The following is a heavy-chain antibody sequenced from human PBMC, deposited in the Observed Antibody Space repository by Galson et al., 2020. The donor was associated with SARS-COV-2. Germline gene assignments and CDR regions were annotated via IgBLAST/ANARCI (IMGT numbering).Heavy chain of an antibody. Sequence: SETLSLTCSVSGGSISSSSYYWGWIRQPPGKWLEWLGRIYYTGNTYYNPSLKSRVTISVDTSKNQFSLKLSSVTAADTAVYYCARWEPPFSFDIWGQGTMVTVSS. D-gene: IGHD1-26*01. CDR3: ARWEPPFSFDI. J-gene: IGHJ3*02. CDR1: GGSISSSSYY. V-gene: IGHV4-39*07. CDR2: IYYTGNT.